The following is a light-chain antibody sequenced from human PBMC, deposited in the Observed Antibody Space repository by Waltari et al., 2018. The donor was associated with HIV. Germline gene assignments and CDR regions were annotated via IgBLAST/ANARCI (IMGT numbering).Light chain of an antibody. J-gene: IGLJ2*01. CDR3: EAWDTSLTIV. Sequence: QSVLTQPPSVSAAPGQKVTISCSGSSSNIGNNYVSWYQQLPGTAPKLLIYANDKRASGVPDRFSGSKSGTSATLDITGLQTGDEADYYCEAWDTSLTIVFGGGTK. CDR1: SSNIGNNY. V-gene: IGLV1-51*01. CDR2: AND.